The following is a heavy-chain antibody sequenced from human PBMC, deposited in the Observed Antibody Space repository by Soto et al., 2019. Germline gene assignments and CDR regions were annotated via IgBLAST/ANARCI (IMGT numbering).Heavy chain of an antibody. Sequence: QVQLQESGPGLVKPSETLSLTCTVSGDSISSRTYYWGWIRQPPGKGLEWIGSVYYSGTTYYNPSHNSRVTISVDTSRIHFSLKLISVTAGDTAVYYCARQSYDSSDYFDYWGQGTLVTVSS. J-gene: IGHJ4*02. D-gene: IGHD3-22*01. CDR3: ARQSYDSSDYFDY. CDR2: VYYSGTT. V-gene: IGHV4-39*01. CDR1: GDSISSRTYY.